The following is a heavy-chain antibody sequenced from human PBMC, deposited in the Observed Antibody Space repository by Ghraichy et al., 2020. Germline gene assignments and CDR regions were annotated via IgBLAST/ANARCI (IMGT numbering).Heavy chain of an antibody. CDR3: TSHGDEGGDGTNFDH. Sequence: SETLSLTCDVSGDSISGSHYHWGWLRQPPGKGLEWIGSIYYSRSPLYNPSLKSRITISVDTSKNQFSLRLTSVTAADTAVYYCTSHGDEGGDGTNFDHWGLGTLVTVSS. CDR1: GDSISGSHYH. V-gene: IGHV4-39*01. CDR2: IYYSRSP. J-gene: IGHJ4*02. D-gene: IGHD2-21*01.